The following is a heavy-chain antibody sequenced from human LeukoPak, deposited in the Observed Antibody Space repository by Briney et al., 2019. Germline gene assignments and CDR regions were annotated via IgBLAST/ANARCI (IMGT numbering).Heavy chain of an antibody. J-gene: IGHJ6*03. CDR1: GFTFSNYA. CDR2: ITGSSGTA. V-gene: IGHV3-23*01. Sequence: PGGSLRLSCAGSGFTFSNYAMSWVRQAPGKGLEWVSGITGSSGTAYYAGSVKGRFTISRDDSKNTLYLQMSSLRVDDTAIYYCAKSGASPLYHMDVWGKGATVTVSS. CDR3: AKSGASPLYHMDV. D-gene: IGHD1-26*01.